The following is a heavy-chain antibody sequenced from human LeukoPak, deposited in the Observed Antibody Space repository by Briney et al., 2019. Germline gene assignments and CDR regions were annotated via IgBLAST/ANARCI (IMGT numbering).Heavy chain of an antibody. CDR3: ARLTKGGWLQFSTGIDY. Sequence: SETLSLTCTVSGGFISSSSYYWGWIRQPPGKGLEWIGSIYYSASTYYHPSLKSRVTISVDTSKNQFSLKLSSVTAADTAVYYCARLTKGGWLQFSTGIDYWGQGTLVTVSS. J-gene: IGHJ4*02. D-gene: IGHD5-24*01. CDR2: IYYSAST. CDR1: GGFISSSSYY. V-gene: IGHV4-39*07.